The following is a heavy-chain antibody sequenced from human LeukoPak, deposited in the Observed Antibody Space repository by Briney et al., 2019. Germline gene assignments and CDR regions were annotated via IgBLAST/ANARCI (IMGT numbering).Heavy chain of an antibody. D-gene: IGHD3-22*01. V-gene: IGHV3-9*01. Sequence: GGSLRLSCAGSGFIFNNYAMHWVRQPPGKGLEWVSGISWNSGSIDYADSVKGRFTISRDNAKNSLHLQMDSLRVEDTAVYYCARNQEIDYYDSSGFYWGVEYWGQGTLVTVSS. CDR2: ISWNSGSI. J-gene: IGHJ4*02. CDR3: ARNQEIDYYDSSGFYWGVEY. CDR1: GFIFNNYA.